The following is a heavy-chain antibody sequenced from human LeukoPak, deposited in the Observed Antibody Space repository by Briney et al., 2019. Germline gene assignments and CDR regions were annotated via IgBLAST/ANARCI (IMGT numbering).Heavy chain of an antibody. D-gene: IGHD3-22*01. CDR3: ARAPRITMIVADAFDI. Sequence: PSETLSLTCAVYGGSFSGYYWSWIRQPPGKGLEWIGEINHSGSTNYNPSLKSRVTISVDTSKNQFSLKLSSVTAADTAVYYCARAPRITMIVADAFDIWGQGTMVTVSS. CDR1: GGSFSGYY. J-gene: IGHJ3*02. V-gene: IGHV4-34*01. CDR2: INHSGST.